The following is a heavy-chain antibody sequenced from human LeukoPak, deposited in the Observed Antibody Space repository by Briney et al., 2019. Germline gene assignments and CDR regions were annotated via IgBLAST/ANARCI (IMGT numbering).Heavy chain of an antibody. D-gene: IGHD3-3*01. CDR1: GFTFDDYA. CDR2: ISGDGGST. J-gene: IGHJ4*02. V-gene: IGHV3-43*02. Sequence: GGSLRLSCAASGFTFDDYAMHWVRQAPGKGLEWVSLISGDGGSTYYADSVKGRFTISRDNAKNSLYLQMNSLRAEDTALYYCARRTLEWLALDYWGQGTLVTVSS. CDR3: ARRTLEWLALDY.